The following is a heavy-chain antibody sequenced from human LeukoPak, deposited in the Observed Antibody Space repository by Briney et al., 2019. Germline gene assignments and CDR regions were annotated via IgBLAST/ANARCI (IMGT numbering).Heavy chain of an antibody. J-gene: IGHJ3*02. CDR3: AREPHPHYDSGSDAFDI. CDR1: GGTFSSYA. CDR2: IIPIFGTA. D-gene: IGHD3-22*01. Sequence: ASVKVSCKASGGTFSSYAISWVRQAPGQGLEWMGGIIPIFGTANYAQKFQGRVTITADKSTSTAYMELSSLRSEDTAVYYCAREPHPHYDSGSDAFDIWGQGTMVTVSS. V-gene: IGHV1-69*06.